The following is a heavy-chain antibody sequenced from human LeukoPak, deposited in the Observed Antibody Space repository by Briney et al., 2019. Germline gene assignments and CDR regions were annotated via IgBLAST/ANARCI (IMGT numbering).Heavy chain of an antibody. CDR3: ARRVISSGASSTY. Sequence: SETLSLSCTVPGFSISSYYRRRLRQPPGKGLEWIGYIYYSGSTNYNPSLKSRVTISVDTSKNQFSLKLSSVTAADTAVYYCARRVISSGASSTYSGQGSLVTVSS. V-gene: IGHV4-59*08. CDR2: IYYSGST. J-gene: IGHJ4*02. CDR1: GFSISSYY. D-gene: IGHD6-25*01.